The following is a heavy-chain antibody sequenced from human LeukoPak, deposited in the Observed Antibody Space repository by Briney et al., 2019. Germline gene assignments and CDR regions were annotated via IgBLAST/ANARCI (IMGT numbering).Heavy chain of an antibody. V-gene: IGHV4-34*01. CDR1: GGSFSGYY. J-gene: IGHJ4*02. CDR2: INHSGSA. CDR3: ARGEGQRQLVHIH. Sequence: SETLSLTCAVYGGSFSGYYYTWIRQPPGKGLEWIGEINHSGSATYNPSLNSRVIILVDTSENQFSLKLRSVTAADTAVYYCARGEGQRQLVHIHWGQGTLVTVSS. D-gene: IGHD6-13*01.